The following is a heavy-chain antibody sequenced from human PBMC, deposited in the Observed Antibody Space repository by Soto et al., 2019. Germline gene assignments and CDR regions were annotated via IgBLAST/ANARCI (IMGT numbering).Heavy chain of an antibody. Sequence: QVQLQESGPGLVKPSETLSLTCTVSGGSISSYYWSWIRQPPGKGLEWIGYNYYSGSTKFNPSLTSRVTLSVDTPKNHFSLKLSSVTAADTAVYYCARLGSYGSGSYVWENWFDPWGQGTLVTVSS. V-gene: IGHV4-59*08. J-gene: IGHJ5*02. CDR1: GGSISSYY. CDR2: NYYSGST. D-gene: IGHD3-10*01. CDR3: ARLGSYGSGSYVWENWFDP.